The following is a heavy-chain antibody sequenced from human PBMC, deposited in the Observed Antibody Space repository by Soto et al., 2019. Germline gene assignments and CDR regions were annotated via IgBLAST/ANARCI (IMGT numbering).Heavy chain of an antibody. CDR3: ARVSGYYLPDY. CDR2: INAGNGNT. CDR1: GYTFTNYA. V-gene: IGHV1-3*05. Sequence: QVQLVQSGAEEKKPGASVKVSCKASGYTFTNYAMHWVRQAPGQRREWMGGINAGNGNTKYSQKFQGRVTITRDTSASTAYMELSSLRSEDTAVYYCARVSGYYLPDYWGQGTLVTVSS. J-gene: IGHJ4*02. D-gene: IGHD5-12*01.